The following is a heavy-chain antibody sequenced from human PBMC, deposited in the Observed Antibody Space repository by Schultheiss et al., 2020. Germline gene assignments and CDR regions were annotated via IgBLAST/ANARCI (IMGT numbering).Heavy chain of an antibody. Sequence: SETLSLTCAVYGGSFSGYYWSWIRQPPGKGLEWIGEINHSGSTNYNPSLKSRVTISVDTSKNQFSLKLSSVTAADTAVYYCARGGTAHARVYSSWYVHYYYGMDVWGEGSTVIVAS. CDR3: ARGGTAHARVYSSWYVHYYYGMDV. CDR2: INHSGST. J-gene: IGHJ6*01. V-gene: IGHV4-34*01. D-gene: IGHD6-13*01. CDR1: GGSFSGYY.